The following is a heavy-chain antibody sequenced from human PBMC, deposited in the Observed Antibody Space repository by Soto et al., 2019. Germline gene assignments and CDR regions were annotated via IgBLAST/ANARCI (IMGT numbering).Heavy chain of an antibody. Sequence: SETLSLTCSVSGDSISSGGYYWSWVRQHPGRGLEWIGYIHYSGSTSYNPSLRTRLTISVDTSKNQFSLKLNSVTAADPAVYYCARGGWLRFDPWGQGTLVTVSS. CDR1: GDSISSGGYY. CDR3: ARGGWLRFDP. V-gene: IGHV4-31*02. J-gene: IGHJ5*02. CDR2: IHYSGST. D-gene: IGHD5-12*01.